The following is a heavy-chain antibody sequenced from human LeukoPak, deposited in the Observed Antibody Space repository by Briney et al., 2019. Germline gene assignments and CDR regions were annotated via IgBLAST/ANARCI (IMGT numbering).Heavy chain of an antibody. J-gene: IGHJ4*02. CDR3: TRGSTGY. V-gene: IGHV3-23*01. Sequence: GGSLRLSCAASGFSFSSYAMSWVRQAPGKGLEWVSTISGRGGSTYYADSVKGRFTISRDNSKNTLYLQMNSLRVEDTAVYFCTRGSTGYWGQGTLVTVSS. D-gene: IGHD1-1*01. CDR1: GFSFSSYA. CDR2: ISGRGGST.